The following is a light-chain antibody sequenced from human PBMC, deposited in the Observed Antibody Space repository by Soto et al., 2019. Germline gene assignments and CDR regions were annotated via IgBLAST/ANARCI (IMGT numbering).Light chain of an antibody. Sequence: DIQMTQSPSSLSASVGDRVTITCRASQSIDTNLNWYQQKPGEAPKLLIYVASTLQNGDASRFSSSKSGTDFTLTISSMQPDDFATYYCQQSYSIPHTFGQGTKLEI. CDR1: QSIDTN. J-gene: IGKJ2*01. CDR2: VAS. CDR3: QQSYSIPHT. V-gene: IGKV1-39*01.